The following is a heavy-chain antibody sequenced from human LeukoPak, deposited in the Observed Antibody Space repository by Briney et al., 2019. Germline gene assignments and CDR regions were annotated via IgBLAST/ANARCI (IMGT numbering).Heavy chain of an antibody. V-gene: IGHV4-39*01. J-gene: IGHJ4*02. CDR2: LYYTGST. D-gene: IGHD6-19*01. CDR3: ARLFDTSGPHFDY. CDR1: GASISSSGYY. Sequence: LETLSLTCTVSGASISSSGYYWGWIRQPPGKGLEWIGTLYYTGSTYYNPSLKSRVTISVDTSKTQFSQRLTSVTAADTAVYYCARLFDTSGPHFDYWGQGILVTVSS.